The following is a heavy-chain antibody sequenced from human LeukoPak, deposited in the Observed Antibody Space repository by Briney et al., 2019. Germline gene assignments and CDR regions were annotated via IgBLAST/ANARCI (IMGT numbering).Heavy chain of an antibody. CDR3: ARNDYNKWFVP. Sequence: ASVKESCKASGYTFTSHGISWVRQAPAQGREGMGWISAYNGNTNYLQKLQGRVTMNTDTSTSTAYMEWSSLRSDDTAVYYCARNDYNKWFVPWGQGTLVTVSS. J-gene: IGHJ5*02. V-gene: IGHV1-18*01. CDR2: ISAYNGNT. CDR1: GYTFTSHG. D-gene: IGHD4-11*01.